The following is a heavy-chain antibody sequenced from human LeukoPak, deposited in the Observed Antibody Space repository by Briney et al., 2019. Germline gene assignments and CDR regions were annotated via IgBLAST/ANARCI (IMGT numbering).Heavy chain of an antibody. CDR3: ARDCVVVVPAAISYYYGMDV. CDR1: GYTFTSYG. Sequence: ASVKVSCKASGYTFTSYGISWVRQAPGQGLEWMGWISAYNGNTNYAQKFQGRVTMTRNTSISTAYMELSSLRSEDTAVYYCARDCVVVVPAAISYYYGMDVWGQGTTVTVSS. J-gene: IGHJ6*02. V-gene: IGHV1-18*01. CDR2: ISAYNGNT. D-gene: IGHD2-2*01.